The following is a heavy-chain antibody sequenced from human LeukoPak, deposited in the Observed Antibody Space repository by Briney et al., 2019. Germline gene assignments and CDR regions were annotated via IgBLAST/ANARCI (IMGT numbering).Heavy chain of an antibody. Sequence: GESLKISCKGSGYSFTSYWIGWVRQMPGKGLEWMGIIHPGDSDTRYSPSFQGQVTISADRSLSTAYLQWSSLKASDTAIYYCASLSGYCSSTSCYTAYFQHWGQGTLVTVSS. CDR1: GYSFTSYW. D-gene: IGHD2-2*02. J-gene: IGHJ1*01. CDR2: IHPGDSDT. V-gene: IGHV5-51*01. CDR3: ASLSGYCSSTSCYTAYFQH.